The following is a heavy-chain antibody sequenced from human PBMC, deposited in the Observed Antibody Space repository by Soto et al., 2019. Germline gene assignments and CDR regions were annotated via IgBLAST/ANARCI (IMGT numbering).Heavy chain of an antibody. CDR1: GLTFNSYS. J-gene: IGHJ4*02. D-gene: IGHD5-18*01. CDR3: ARDAGYSYGPFEY. Sequence: LILPCADSGLTFNSYSMNWVRHAPGKGLEWVSYISSSSSTIYYADSVKGRFTISRDNAKNSLYLQMNSLRDEDTAVYYCARDAGYSYGPFEYWGQGTLVTVSS. V-gene: IGHV3-48*02. CDR2: ISSSSSTI.